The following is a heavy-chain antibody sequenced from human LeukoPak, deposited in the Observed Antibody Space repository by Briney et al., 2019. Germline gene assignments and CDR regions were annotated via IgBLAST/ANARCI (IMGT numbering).Heavy chain of an antibody. Sequence: GGSLRLSCAASGFTFSSYSFNWVRQVPGKGLEWVSSITTTFYTYYTDSVKGRFTISRDNAKNSLYLQMISLRAEDTAVYYCARNPAKVFPAVYWGQGTLVTVSS. V-gene: IGHV3-21*01. CDR3: ARNPAKVFPAVY. CDR2: ITTTFYT. CDR1: GFTFSSYS. D-gene: IGHD2-2*01. J-gene: IGHJ4*02.